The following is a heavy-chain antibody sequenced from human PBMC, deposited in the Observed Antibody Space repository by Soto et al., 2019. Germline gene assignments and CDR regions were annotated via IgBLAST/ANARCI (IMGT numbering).Heavy chain of an antibody. CDR3: ARGYCSGGNCYSGMDV. J-gene: IGHJ6*02. CDR2: IIPISGTT. V-gene: IGHV1-69*13. Sequence: ASVKVSGKASGGTFSTHAIIWVRQAPGHGLEWMGGIIPISGTTYYAQKFQGRVTITADEPTSTAFMELSSLKSDDTAVFYCARGYCSGGNCYSGMDVWGQGTMVTVSS. D-gene: IGHD2-15*01. CDR1: GGTFSTHA.